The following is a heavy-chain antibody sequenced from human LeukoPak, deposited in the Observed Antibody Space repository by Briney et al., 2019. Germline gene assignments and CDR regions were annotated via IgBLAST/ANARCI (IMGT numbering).Heavy chain of an antibody. D-gene: IGHD1-26*01. Sequence: GGSLRLSCAVSGFTVSGNYMSWVRQAPGKGLEWVSGISGSGTGGRTYYADSVKGRFTISRDNSKNTLYLQMNSLRAEDTAVYYCAKAGSIRFDYWGQGTLVTVSS. V-gene: IGHV3-23*01. CDR3: AKAGSIRFDY. CDR1: GFTVSGNY. CDR2: ISGSGTGGRT. J-gene: IGHJ4*02.